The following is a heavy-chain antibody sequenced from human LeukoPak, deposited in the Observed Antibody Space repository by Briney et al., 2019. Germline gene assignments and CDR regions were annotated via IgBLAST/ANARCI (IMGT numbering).Heavy chain of an antibody. CDR2: ISGSGGST. Sequence: QTGGSLRLSCAASGFTFSSYAMSWVRQAPGKGLEWVSAISGSGGSTYYADSVKGRFTISRDNSKNTLYLQMNSLRAEDTAVYYCAKDPHVVVTERYPFDYWGQGTLVTVSS. J-gene: IGHJ4*02. V-gene: IGHV3-23*01. CDR1: GFTFSSYA. CDR3: AKDPHVVVTERYPFDY. D-gene: IGHD2-21*02.